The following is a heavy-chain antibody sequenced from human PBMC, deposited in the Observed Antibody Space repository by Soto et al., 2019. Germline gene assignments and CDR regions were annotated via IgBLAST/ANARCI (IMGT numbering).Heavy chain of an antibody. CDR3: ANNTRYDPPDC. J-gene: IGHJ4*02. D-gene: IGHD3-16*01. Sequence: GGSLRFSCAASGFTFSSYAMSWVRQAPGKGLAWVSGISVSGGSTYYADSVKGRFTISRDNSKNTLYLQMNSLRAEDTAVYYCANNTRYDPPDCWGQGTLVTVSS. CDR1: GFTFSSYA. V-gene: IGHV3-23*01. CDR2: ISVSGGST.